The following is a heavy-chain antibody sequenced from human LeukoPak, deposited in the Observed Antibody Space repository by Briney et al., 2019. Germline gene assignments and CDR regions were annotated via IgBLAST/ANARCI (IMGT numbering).Heavy chain of an antibody. CDR3: ATTICTSCYTPYYYYGMDV. Sequence: ASVKVSCKVSGYTLTELSMHWVRQAPGKGLEGMGGFDPEDGETIYAQKFQGRVTMTEDTSTDTAYMELSSLRSEDTAVYYCATTICTSCYTPYYYYGMDVWGQGTTVTVSS. CDR2: FDPEDGET. D-gene: IGHD2-2*02. V-gene: IGHV1-24*01. J-gene: IGHJ6*02. CDR1: GYTLTELS.